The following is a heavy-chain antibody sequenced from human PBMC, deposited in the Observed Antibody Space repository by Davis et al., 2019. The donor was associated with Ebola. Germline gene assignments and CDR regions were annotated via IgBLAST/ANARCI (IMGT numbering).Heavy chain of an antibody. J-gene: IGHJ6*02. V-gene: IGHV3-48*04. Sequence: GGSLRLSCAASGFTFSSYAMSWVRQAPGKGLEWVAAVSGSGGTIYYADSVKGRFTISRDNAKNSLYLQMNSLRAEDTAVYYCARDIRDIVVVVAATRMDVWGQGTTVTVSS. CDR1: GFTFSSYA. D-gene: IGHD2-15*01. CDR3: ARDIRDIVVVVAATRMDV. CDR2: VSGSGGTI.